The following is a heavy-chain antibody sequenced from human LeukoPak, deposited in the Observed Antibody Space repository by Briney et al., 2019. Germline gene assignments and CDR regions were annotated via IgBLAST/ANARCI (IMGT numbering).Heavy chain of an antibody. CDR3: VRGLLSTVEY. Sequence: PSETLSLTCTVSGGSISSYYWSWIRQPPGKGLEWIGYIYYSGSTNYNPSLKSRVTISVDTSKNQFSLKLSSVTAADAAVYYCVRGLLSTVEYWGQGTLVTVSS. CDR1: GGSISSYY. V-gene: IGHV4-59*01. J-gene: IGHJ4*02. CDR2: IYYSGST. D-gene: IGHD4-11*01.